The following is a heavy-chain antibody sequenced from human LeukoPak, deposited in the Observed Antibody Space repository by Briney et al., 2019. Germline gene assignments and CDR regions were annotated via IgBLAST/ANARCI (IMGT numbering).Heavy chain of an antibody. V-gene: IGHV3-21*01. J-gene: IGHJ4*02. CDR2: ISSSSSYI. Sequence: GGSLRLSCAASGFTFSSYSMNWVRQAPGKGLEWVSSISSSSSYIYYADSVKGRFTISRDNSKNTLYLQMNSLRAEDTAVYYCARDDSSGVPYWGQGTLVTVSS. CDR1: GFTFSSYS. D-gene: IGHD3-22*01. CDR3: ARDDSSGVPY.